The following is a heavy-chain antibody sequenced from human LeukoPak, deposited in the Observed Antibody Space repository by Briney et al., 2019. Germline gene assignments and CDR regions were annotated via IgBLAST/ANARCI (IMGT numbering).Heavy chain of an antibody. J-gene: IGHJ3*02. CDR1: GFTFRSYA. CDR3: AIRRHTFTRWAFDI. V-gene: IGHV3-30*04. Sequence: PGGSLRLSCAASGFTFRSYAMHGVREAPGKGLEGVAVISYYGRNKFYAVSVKGRFPIPRDNPKNTLYPQMNSQRAEDTAVYYGAIRRHTFTRWAFDIWGQGTMVTVSS. CDR2: ISYYGRNK.